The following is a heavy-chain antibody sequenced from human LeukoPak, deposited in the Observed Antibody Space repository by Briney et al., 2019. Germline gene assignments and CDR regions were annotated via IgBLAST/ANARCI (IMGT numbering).Heavy chain of an antibody. J-gene: IGHJ3*02. CDR3: ARDSIVGATHDAFDI. V-gene: IGHV1-46*01. CDR1: GYTFTSYY. CDR2: INPSGGST. Sequence: ASVKVSCKASGYTFTSYYMHWVRQAPGQGLEWMGIINPSGGSTSYAQKFQGRVTMTRDMSTSTVYMELSSLRSEDTAVYYCARDSIVGATHDAFDIWGQGTMATVSS. D-gene: IGHD1-26*01.